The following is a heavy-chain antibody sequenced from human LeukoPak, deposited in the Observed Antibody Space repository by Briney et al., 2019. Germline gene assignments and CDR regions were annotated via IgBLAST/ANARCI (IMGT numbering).Heavy chain of an antibody. CDR3: ARARLYCSSTSCYRSFDP. CDR2: IYYSGST. Sequence: PSETLSLTCTVSGGSISSYYWSWLRQPPGKGLERIGYIYYSGSTNYNPSLKSRVTISVDTSKNQFSLKLSSVTAADTAVYYCARARLYCSSTSCYRSFDPWGQGTLVTVSS. J-gene: IGHJ5*02. D-gene: IGHD2-2*02. CDR1: GGSISSYY. V-gene: IGHV4-59*01.